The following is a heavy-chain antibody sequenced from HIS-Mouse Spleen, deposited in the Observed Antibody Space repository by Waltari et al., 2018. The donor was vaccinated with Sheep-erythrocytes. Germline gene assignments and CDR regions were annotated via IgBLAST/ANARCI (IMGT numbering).Heavy chain of an antibody. CDR1: GYPFTGYY. CDR3: ARDLKYSSGWWFDP. CDR2: INPNSGGT. V-gene: IGHV1-2*02. Sequence: QVQLVQSGAEVKKPGASVKVSCKASGYPFTGYYMHWVRTAPGQGLEWMGWINPNSGGTNYAQKFQGRVTMTRDTSISTAYMELSRLRSDDTAVYYCARDLKYSSGWWFDPWGQGTLVTVSS. D-gene: IGHD6-19*01. J-gene: IGHJ5*02.